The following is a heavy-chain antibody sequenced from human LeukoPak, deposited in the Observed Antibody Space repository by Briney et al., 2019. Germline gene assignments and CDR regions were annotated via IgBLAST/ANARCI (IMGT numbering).Heavy chain of an antibody. V-gene: IGHV4-4*02. CDR1: GGSISSSNW. Sequence: LETLSLTCTVSGGSISSSNWWSWVRQPPGKGLEWIGEIYHSGSTNYNPSLKSRVTISVDKSKNQFSLKLSSVTAADTAVYYCARCSYYYDSSGYYYYYYGMDVWGQGTTVTVSS. J-gene: IGHJ6*02. CDR2: IYHSGST. CDR3: ARCSYYYDSSGYYYYYYGMDV. D-gene: IGHD3-22*01.